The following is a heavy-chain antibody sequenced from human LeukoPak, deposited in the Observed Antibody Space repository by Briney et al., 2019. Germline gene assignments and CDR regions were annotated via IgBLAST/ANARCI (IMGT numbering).Heavy chain of an antibody. V-gene: IGHV1-18*01. CDR1: GYTFTNYG. Sequence: ASVKISCKASGYTFTNYGLSWVRQAPGQGLEWMGWISGFNGDTNYAQNFQGRVTMTTDTSTNTAYMELRSLTSDDTAIYFCAREGFVRDTALDHWGQGTLATVSA. D-gene: IGHD5-18*01. CDR2: ISGFNGDT. J-gene: IGHJ4*02. CDR3: AREGFVRDTALDH.